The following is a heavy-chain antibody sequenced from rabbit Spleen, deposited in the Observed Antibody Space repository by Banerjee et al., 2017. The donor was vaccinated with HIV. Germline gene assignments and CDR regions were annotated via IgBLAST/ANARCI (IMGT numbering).Heavy chain of an antibody. Sequence: QEQLVESGGDLVKPGASLTLTCIASGVSFSGSSYMCWVRQAPGKGLEWIACIHTGSSAFTYFASWAKGRFTISKASSTTVTLQMTRLTAADTATYSCARDTSSNDYIDVYFNLWGPGTLVTVS. J-gene: IGHJ4*01. CDR1: GVSFSGSSY. CDR3: ARDTSSNDYIDVYFNL. V-gene: IGHV1S45*01. CDR2: IHTGSSAFT. D-gene: IGHD1-1*01.